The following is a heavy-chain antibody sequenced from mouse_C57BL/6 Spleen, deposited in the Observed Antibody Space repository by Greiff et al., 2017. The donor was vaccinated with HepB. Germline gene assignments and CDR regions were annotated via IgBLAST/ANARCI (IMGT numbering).Heavy chain of an antibody. CDR3: ARSGDYDGSRSYWYFDV. Sequence: VQLQQPGAELVMPGASVKLSCKASGYTFTSYWMHWVKQRPGQGLEWIGEIDPSDSYTNYTQKFKGKSTLTVDKSSSTAYMQLSSLTSGDSAVYYRARSGDYDGSRSYWYFDVGGTGTTVTVSS. V-gene: IGHV1-69*01. CDR1: GYTFTSYW. CDR2: IDPSDSYT. J-gene: IGHJ1*03. D-gene: IGHD1-1*01.